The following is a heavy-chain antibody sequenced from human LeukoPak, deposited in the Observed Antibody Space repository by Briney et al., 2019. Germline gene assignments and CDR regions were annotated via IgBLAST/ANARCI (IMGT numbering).Heavy chain of an antibody. CDR2: IQFDGSNK. J-gene: IGHJ4*02. Sequence: QPGGSLRLSCAAAGFTFSNYGMHWVRQAPGMGLEWVAFIQFDGSNKFYADSVKGRFTISRDNSKNTLSLQMNSLRVEDTAIYYCAKQNARGGTYEPVTVWGQAALVTVSS. D-gene: IGHD3-16*01. CDR3: AKQNARGGTYEPVTV. V-gene: IGHV3-30*02. CDR1: GFTFSNYG.